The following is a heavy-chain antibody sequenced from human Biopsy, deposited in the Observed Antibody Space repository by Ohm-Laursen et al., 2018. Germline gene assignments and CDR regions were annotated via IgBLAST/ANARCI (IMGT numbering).Heavy chain of an antibody. V-gene: IGHV4-34*08. Sequence: SDTLSLTCVVYGATSSDYYWSWIRQPPGKGLECLGQIDRSGNTNYNPSLKGRLTISANTSKNQFSLKLTSVTAADTAVYFCGNEIYGRDYWGQGALVTVSS. CDR2: IDRSGNT. J-gene: IGHJ4*02. CDR1: GATSSDYY. D-gene: IGHD4-17*01. CDR3: GNEIYGRDY.